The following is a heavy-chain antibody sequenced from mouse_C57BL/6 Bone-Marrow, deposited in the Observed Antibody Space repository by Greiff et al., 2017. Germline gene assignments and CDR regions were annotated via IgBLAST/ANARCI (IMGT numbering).Heavy chain of an antibody. Sequence: MQLQQPGAELVKPGASVKLSCKASGYTFTSYWMHWVKQRPGQGLEWIGMIHPNSGSTNYNEKFKSKATLTVDKSSSTAYMQLSSLTSEDSAVYYCARSHYYGSSYPWYFDVWGTGTTVTVSS. CDR1: GYTFTSYW. J-gene: IGHJ1*03. D-gene: IGHD1-1*01. V-gene: IGHV1-64*01. CDR2: IHPNSGST. CDR3: ARSHYYGSSYPWYFDV.